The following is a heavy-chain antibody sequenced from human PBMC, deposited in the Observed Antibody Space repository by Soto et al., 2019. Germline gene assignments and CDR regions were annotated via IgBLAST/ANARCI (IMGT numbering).Heavy chain of an antibody. Sequence: EVQLLESGGGLVQPGGSLRLSCAASGFTFSRNAMSWVRQAPGKGLEWVSAISGSGGSTYYADSVKGRFTISSDNSKNSLYLQMNTLRADDRAVYYCAKVAPGGLDPYWYFDLWGRGTLVTVSS. J-gene: IGHJ2*01. V-gene: IGHV3-23*01. CDR2: ISGSGGST. D-gene: IGHD3-10*01. CDR3: AKVAPGGLDPYWYFDL. CDR1: GFTFSRNA.